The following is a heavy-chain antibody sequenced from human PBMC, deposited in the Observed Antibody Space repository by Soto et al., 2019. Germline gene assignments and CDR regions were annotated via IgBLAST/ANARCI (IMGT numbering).Heavy chain of an antibody. CDR1: GYTFTSYY. CDR3: ARDEVVTALYYYYYYGMDV. Sequence: ASVKVSCKASGYTFTSYYMHWVRQAPGQGLEGMGIINPSCGSTSYAQKFQGRVTMTRDTSTSTVYMELSSLRSEDTAVYYCARDEVVTALYYYYYYGMDVWGQGPTITFSS. CDR2: INPSCGST. V-gene: IGHV1-46*01. J-gene: IGHJ6*02. D-gene: IGHD2-21*02.